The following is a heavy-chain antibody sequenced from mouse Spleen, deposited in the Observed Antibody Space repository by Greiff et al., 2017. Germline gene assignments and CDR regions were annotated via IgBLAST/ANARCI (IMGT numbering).Heavy chain of an antibody. J-gene: IGHJ1*03. V-gene: IGHV3-6*01. CDR2: ISYDGSN. Sequence: ESGPGLVKPSQSLSLTCSVTGYSITSGYFWNWIRQFPGNKLEWMGYISYDGSNNYNPSLKNRISITRDTSKNQFFLQLNSVTTEDTATYYCSNYDGYWYFDVWGTGTTVTVSS. D-gene: IGHD2-4*01. CDR3: SNYDGYWYFDV. CDR1: GYSITSGYF.